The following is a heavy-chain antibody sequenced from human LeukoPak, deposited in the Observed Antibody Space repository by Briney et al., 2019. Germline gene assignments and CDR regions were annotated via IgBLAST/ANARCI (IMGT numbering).Heavy chain of an antibody. CDR1: GFTYSHYG. CDR3: AKDAQRGFDYSNSLEY. CDR2: IWSDATEK. Sequence: GGSLRLSCAASGFTYSHYGMHWVRQAPGKGLEWVAVIWSDATEKYYGDAVKGRFTISRDNPRNTLYLQMNSLRVEDTAVYYCAKDAQRGFDYSNSLEYWGQGTLVTVSS. D-gene: IGHD4-11*01. V-gene: IGHV3-33*06. J-gene: IGHJ4*02.